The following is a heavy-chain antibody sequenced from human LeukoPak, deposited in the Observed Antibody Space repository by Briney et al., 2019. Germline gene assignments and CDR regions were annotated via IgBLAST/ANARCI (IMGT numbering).Heavy chain of an antibody. CDR2: IKSNVGTT. D-gene: IGHD2-2*01. CDR3: TRESDSTFYFDF. CDR1: GYTFITYH. V-gene: IGHV1-46*01. J-gene: IGHJ4*02. Sequence: ASVKVSCKTSGYTFITYHIHWVRQAPGQGLEWMGMIKSNVGTTHYAQKFQGRLTVTGDTPTSTVYMELSSLTSEDTAVYYCTRESDSTFYFDFWGQGTLVTVSS.